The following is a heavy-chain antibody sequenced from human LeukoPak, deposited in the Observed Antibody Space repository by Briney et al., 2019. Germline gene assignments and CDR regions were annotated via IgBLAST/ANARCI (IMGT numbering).Heavy chain of an antibody. CDR3: AAEVSPKVFDY. CDR1: GFIFSDYY. Sequence: GSLRLSCASSGFIFSDYYMSWIRQVPGKGLEWIAYISARGDVIYSVDSVKGRFTISRDNAKSLLYLQMNSLRGDDTAVYFCAAEVSPKVFDYRGQGTLVTVSS. J-gene: IGHJ4*02. V-gene: IGHV3-11*01. CDR2: ISARGDVI.